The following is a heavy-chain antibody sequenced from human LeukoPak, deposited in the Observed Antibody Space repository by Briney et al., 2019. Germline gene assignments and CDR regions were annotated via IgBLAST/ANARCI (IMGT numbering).Heavy chain of an antibody. J-gene: IGHJ4*02. Sequence: GESLKIPCKSSGYSFTNYWIGWVRQMPGKGLEWMGIIYSGDSDTRYSPSFQGQVSISADKSITTAYLQWSSLKASDTAMYYCARLAFGTSASGYFDHWGQGTLVTVSS. D-gene: IGHD3-3*02. CDR1: GYSFTNYW. CDR2: IYSGDSDT. CDR3: ARLAFGTSASGYFDH. V-gene: IGHV5-51*01.